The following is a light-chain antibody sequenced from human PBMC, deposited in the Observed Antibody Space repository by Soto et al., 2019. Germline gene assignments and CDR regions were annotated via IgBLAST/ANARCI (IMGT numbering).Light chain of an antibody. V-gene: IGLV1-47*01. CDR1: SSNIGSNY. CDR2: RNK. Sequence: QSVLTQPPSASWTPGQRVTISCSGSSSNIGSNYVYWYKQLPGTAPKLLIYRNKQRPSGVPDRFSGSKSGTSASLAISGRRSEDEADYYCAAWDDSLSGVYVFGTGTKVTVL. J-gene: IGLJ1*01. CDR3: AAWDDSLSGVYV.